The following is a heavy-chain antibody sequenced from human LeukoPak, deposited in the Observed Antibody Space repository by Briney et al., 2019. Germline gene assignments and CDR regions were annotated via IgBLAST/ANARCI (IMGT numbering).Heavy chain of an antibody. CDR2: INHSGST. J-gene: IGHJ4*02. V-gene: IGHV4-39*01. CDR3: ARHRGLGYCSSTSCYRGGRAFDY. Sequence: SETLSLTCTVSGGSISSSSYYWGWIRQPPGKGLEWIGEINHSGSTNYNPSLKSRVTISVDTSKNQFSLKLSSVTAADTAVYYCARHRGLGYCSSTSCYRGGRAFDYWGQGTLVTVSS. CDR1: GGSISSSSYY. D-gene: IGHD2-2*01.